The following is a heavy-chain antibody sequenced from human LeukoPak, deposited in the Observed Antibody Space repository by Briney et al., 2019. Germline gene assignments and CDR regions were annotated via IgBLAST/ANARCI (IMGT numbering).Heavy chain of an antibody. J-gene: IGHJ4*02. V-gene: IGHV3-53*01. CDR2: IYSGGST. Sequence: PGGSLRLSCAASGFTVSSNYMSWVRQAPGKGLEWVSVIYSGGSTYYADSVKGRFTISRDNSKDTLYLQMDSRRAEDTAMYYCTTDRGGAPFDNWGLGNLVTVSS. CDR1: GFTVSSNY. D-gene: IGHD3-10*01. CDR3: TTDRGGAPFDN.